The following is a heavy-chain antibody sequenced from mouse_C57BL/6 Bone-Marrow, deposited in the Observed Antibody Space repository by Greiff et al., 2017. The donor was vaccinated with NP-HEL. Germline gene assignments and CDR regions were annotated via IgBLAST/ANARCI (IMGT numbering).Heavy chain of an antibody. CDR1: GFTFSSYA. J-gene: IGHJ3*01. D-gene: IGHD2-4*01. CDR2: ISDGGSYT. V-gene: IGHV5-4*01. Sequence: EVQLVESGGGLVKPGGSLKLSCAASGFTFSSYAMSWVRQTPEKRLEWVATISDGGSYTYYPDNVKGRFTISRDNAKNNLYLQMSHLKSEDTAMYYCARGIYYDYDGWFAYWGQGTLVTVSA. CDR3: ARGIYYDYDGWFAY.